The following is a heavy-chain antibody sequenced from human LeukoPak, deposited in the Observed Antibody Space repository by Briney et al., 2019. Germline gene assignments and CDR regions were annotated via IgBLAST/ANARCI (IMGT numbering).Heavy chain of an antibody. CDR3: ARVPPTPGGNSVESFDY. J-gene: IGHJ4*02. Sequence: GASVKVSCKASGYSFTSYYMHWVRQAPGQGLEWMGIIKPSGGSTSYAQKFQGRVTMTRDTSTSTVYMELSSLRSEDTAVYYCARVPPTPGGNSVESFDYWGQGTLVTVSS. CDR2: IKPSGGST. D-gene: IGHD4-23*01. V-gene: IGHV1-46*01. CDR1: GYSFTSYY.